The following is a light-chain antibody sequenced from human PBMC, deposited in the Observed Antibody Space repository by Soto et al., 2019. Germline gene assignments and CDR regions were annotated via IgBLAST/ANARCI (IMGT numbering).Light chain of an antibody. Sequence: EIVLTQSPGTLSLSPGERATLSCRTSQIISNNYLAWYQQKPGQAPRLLIYGASRRAIGIPDRFSGSGSGTDFILTISRLEPEDFAVYYCQQYDVSPRTFGQGTKVDVK. V-gene: IGKV3-20*01. CDR3: QQYDVSPRT. CDR1: QIISNNY. CDR2: GAS. J-gene: IGKJ1*01.